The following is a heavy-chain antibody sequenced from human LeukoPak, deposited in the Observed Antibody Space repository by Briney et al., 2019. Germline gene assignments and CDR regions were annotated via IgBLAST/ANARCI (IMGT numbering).Heavy chain of an antibody. D-gene: IGHD2-2*01. CDR1: GGSISSSSYY. J-gene: IGHJ5*02. Sequence: SETLSLTCTVSGGSISSSSYYWGWIRQPPGKGLEWIGSIYYSGSTYYNPSLKSRVTISVDTSKNQFSLKLSSVTAADTAVYYCARGLSSWFDPWGQGILVTVPS. CDR3: ARGLSSWFDP. V-gene: IGHV4-39*01. CDR2: IYYSGST.